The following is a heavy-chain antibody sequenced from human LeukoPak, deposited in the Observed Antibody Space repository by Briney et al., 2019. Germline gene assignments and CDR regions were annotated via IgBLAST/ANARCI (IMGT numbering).Heavy chain of an antibody. D-gene: IGHD3-10*01. CDR1: GFTVSSNY. Sequence: GGSLRLSCAASGFTVSSNYMSWVRQAPGKGLEWVGRIESKTDGGTTDYAAPVKGRFTISRDDSTNTLYLQMNSLKSEDTAVYYCTTYGSGRKFDYWGQGILVTVSS. CDR2: IESKTDGGTT. J-gene: IGHJ4*02. V-gene: IGHV3-15*04. CDR3: TTYGSGRKFDY.